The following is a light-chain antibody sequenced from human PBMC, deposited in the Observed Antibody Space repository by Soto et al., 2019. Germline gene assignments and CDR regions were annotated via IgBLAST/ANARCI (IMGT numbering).Light chain of an antibody. Sequence: QSVLTQPASVSGSPGQSITISCTGTSSDVGGYNSVSWYQQHPDKVPKLMIYEVSNRPSGVSDRFSGSKSGNTASLTISGLQAEDEADYYCSSYTSSVTYVFGTGTKLTVL. CDR2: EVS. J-gene: IGLJ1*01. CDR1: SSDVGGYNS. CDR3: SSYTSSVTYV. V-gene: IGLV2-14*01.